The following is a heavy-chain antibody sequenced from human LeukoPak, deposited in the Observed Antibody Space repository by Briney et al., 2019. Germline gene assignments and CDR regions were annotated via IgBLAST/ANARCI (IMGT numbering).Heavy chain of an antibody. J-gene: IGHJ4*01. V-gene: IGHV3-21*01. Sequence: GGSLRLSCAASGFTFNTYSMNWVRQAPGKGLEWVSSISSHSRDIYYADSVKGRFNISRDNAKNSLHLQMNSLRAEDTAVYYCARDDRDISSFRFDYWGHGILVTVSS. D-gene: IGHD6-6*01. CDR1: GFTFNTYS. CDR3: ARDDRDISSFRFDY. CDR2: ISSHSRDI.